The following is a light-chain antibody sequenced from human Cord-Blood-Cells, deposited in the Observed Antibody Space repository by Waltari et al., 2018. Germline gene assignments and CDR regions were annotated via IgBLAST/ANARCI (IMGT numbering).Light chain of an antibody. J-gene: IGLJ1*01. CDR2: AVS. CDR3: SSYTSSSTYV. V-gene: IGLV2-18*02. CDR1: SSDVGRYNR. Sequence: QSALTQPPSVSGSPGQSVPISCTGTSSDVGRYNRVSWYQQPPGTAPKLMIYAVSNRPSGVPDRFSGSKSGNTASLTISGLQAEDEADYYCSSYTSSSTYVFGTGTKVTVL.